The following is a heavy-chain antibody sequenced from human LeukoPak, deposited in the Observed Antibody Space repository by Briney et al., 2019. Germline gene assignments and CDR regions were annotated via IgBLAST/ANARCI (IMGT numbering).Heavy chain of an antibody. CDR2: MNPNSGNT. D-gene: IGHD1-1*01. CDR3: ARGRPTGTTFWFDP. V-gene: IGHV1-8*01. Sequence: GASVKVSCKASGYTFTSYDINWVRQATGQGVEWMGWMNPNSGNTGYAQKFQGRVTITRNTPISTDYMELSSLSSEDTAVYYCARGRPTGTTFWFDPWGRGTLVTVSS. J-gene: IGHJ5*02. CDR1: GYTFTSYD.